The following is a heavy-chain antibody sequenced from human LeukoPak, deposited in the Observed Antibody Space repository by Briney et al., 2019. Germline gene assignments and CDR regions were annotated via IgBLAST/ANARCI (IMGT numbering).Heavy chain of an antibody. Sequence: GGSLRLSCAASGFTFSSYAMHWVRQAPGKGLEWVSYISSSSSYIYYADSVKGRFTISRDNAKNSLYLQMNSLRAEDTAVYYCARGSDYGDYGAYYFDYWGQGTLVTVSS. V-gene: IGHV3-21*05. CDR1: GFTFSSYA. CDR3: ARGSDYGDYGAYYFDY. J-gene: IGHJ4*02. D-gene: IGHD4-17*01. CDR2: ISSSSSYI.